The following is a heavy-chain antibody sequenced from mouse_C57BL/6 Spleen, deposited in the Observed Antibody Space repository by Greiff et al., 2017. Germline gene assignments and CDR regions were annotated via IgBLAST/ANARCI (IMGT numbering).Heavy chain of an antibody. Sequence: DVMLVESGGGLVKPGGSLKLSCAASGFTFSSYAMSWVRQTPEKRLEWVATISDGGSYTYYPDNVKGRFTISRDNAKNNLYLQMSHLKSEDTAMYYCARGLRKGAMDYWGQGTSVTVSS. CDR3: ARGLRKGAMDY. D-gene: IGHD1-1*01. CDR1: GFTFSSYA. V-gene: IGHV5-4*03. CDR2: ISDGGSYT. J-gene: IGHJ4*01.